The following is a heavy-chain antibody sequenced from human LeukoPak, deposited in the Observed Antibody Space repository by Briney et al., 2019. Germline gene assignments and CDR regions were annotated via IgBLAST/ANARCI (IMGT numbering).Heavy chain of an antibody. Sequence: ASVKVSCKASGFTFKAYYIHWVRQAPGQGLEWMGIINPSGGSTSYAQKFQGRVTMTRDTSTSTVYMELSSLRSEDTAVYYCARDQGPFDYWGQGTLVTVSS. J-gene: IGHJ4*02. CDR1: GFTFKAYY. CDR3: ARDQGPFDY. CDR2: INPSGGST. V-gene: IGHV1-46*02.